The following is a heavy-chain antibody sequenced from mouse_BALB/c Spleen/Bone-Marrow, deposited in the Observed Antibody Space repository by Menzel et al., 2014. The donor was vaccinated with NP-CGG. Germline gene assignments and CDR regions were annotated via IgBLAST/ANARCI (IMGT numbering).Heavy chain of an antibody. J-gene: IGHJ2*01. Sequence: VQLQQSGSVLVRPGASVKLSCKASGYTFTSSWMHRAQQTPGQGLEWIAEIHTNSGNTNYNEKFKGKFTLTGDTSSNTAYVELSSLTSEDSAVYYCARGEKGDYFDDWGQGTTLTVSS. V-gene: IGHV1S130*01. CDR2: IHTNSGNT. CDR3: ARGEKGDYFDD. CDR1: GYTFTSSW.